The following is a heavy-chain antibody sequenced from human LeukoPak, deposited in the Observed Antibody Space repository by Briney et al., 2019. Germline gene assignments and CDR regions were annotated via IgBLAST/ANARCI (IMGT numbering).Heavy chain of an antibody. Sequence: SETLSLTCTVSGGSLSTVNSYWSWIRQPPGKGLEWIGYIYYSGSTSYNPSLKSRVTISVDTSKKQFSLKLSSVTAADTAFYYCARYIVSYPHDAFDIWGQGTMVTVSS. V-gene: IGHV4-61*01. J-gene: IGHJ3*02. CDR1: GGSLSTVNSY. CDR2: IYYSGST. D-gene: IGHD1-26*01. CDR3: ARYIVSYPHDAFDI.